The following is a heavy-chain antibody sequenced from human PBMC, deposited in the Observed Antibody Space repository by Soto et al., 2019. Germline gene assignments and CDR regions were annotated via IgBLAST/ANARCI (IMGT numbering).Heavy chain of an antibody. CDR3: ARSDCTGAYCYSWPFNNGVDV. Sequence: QVQLVASGGGVVQPGGSLRLSCTTSGFTFNTYGMHWVRQAPGKGLEWVAIIWYDGSNKYYADSVKGRFTISRDNSKNTLYLQMNSLRAEDTALYYCARSDCTGAYCYSWPFNNGVDVWGQGTTVSVSS. D-gene: IGHD2-15*01. CDR1: GFTFNTYG. V-gene: IGHV3-33*08. J-gene: IGHJ6*02. CDR2: IWYDGSNK.